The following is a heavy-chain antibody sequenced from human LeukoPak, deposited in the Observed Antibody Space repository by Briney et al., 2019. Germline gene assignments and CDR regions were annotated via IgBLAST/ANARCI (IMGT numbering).Heavy chain of an antibody. CDR3: ARRRKDSSGWGLWVYYMDV. J-gene: IGHJ6*03. Sequence: SETLSLTCTVSGGSISSYYWSWIRQPPGKGLEWIGYIYYSGSTNYNPSLKSRVTISVDTSKNQFSLKLSSVTAADTAVYYCARRRKDSSGWGLWVYYMDVWGKGTTVTVSS. D-gene: IGHD6-19*01. CDR2: IYYSGST. CDR1: GGSISSYY. V-gene: IGHV4-59*01.